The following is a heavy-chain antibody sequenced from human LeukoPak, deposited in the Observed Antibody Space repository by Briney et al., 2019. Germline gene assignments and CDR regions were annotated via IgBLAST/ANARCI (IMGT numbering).Heavy chain of an antibody. D-gene: IGHD2-2*01. Sequence: GGSLTLSCAASGVTFSSYWMSWVRHPPGKGLEWVANIKQDGSEKYYVDSVKGRFTISRDNAKNSLYLQMNSLRAEDTAVYYCARTTYCSSTSCPPPRAEYFQHWGQGTLVTVSS. CDR3: ARTTYCSSTSCPPPRAEYFQH. CDR2: IKQDGSEK. CDR1: GVTFSSYW. J-gene: IGHJ1*01. V-gene: IGHV3-7*03.